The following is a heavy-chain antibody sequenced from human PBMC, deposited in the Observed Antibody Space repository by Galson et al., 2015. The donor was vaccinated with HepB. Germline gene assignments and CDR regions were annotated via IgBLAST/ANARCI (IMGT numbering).Heavy chain of an antibody. J-gene: IGHJ4*02. CDR2: IWYDGSNK. CDR3: ARELRYLSGYHFDY. CDR1: GFTFSSYG. Sequence: SLRLSCAASGFTFSSYGMHWVRQAPGKGLEWVAVIWYDGSNKYYADSVKGRFTISRDSSKNTLYLQMNSLRAEDTAVYYCARELRYLSGYHFDYWGQGTLVTVSS. D-gene: IGHD3-9*01. V-gene: IGHV3-33*01.